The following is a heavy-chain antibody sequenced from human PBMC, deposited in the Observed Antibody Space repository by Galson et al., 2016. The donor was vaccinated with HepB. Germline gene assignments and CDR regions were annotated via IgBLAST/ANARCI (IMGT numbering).Heavy chain of an antibody. V-gene: IGHV1-69*06. CDR1: GGTFSSDT. CDR3: ARGVATGPNYYYMDV. D-gene: IGHD5-12*01. CDR2: IIPIFGTA. J-gene: IGHJ6*03. Sequence: SVKASCKASGGTFSSDTISWVRQAPGQGLEWMGGIIPIFGTANYAQKLQGRVTINVDKSTTTAYMELSRLRSEDTAVYYCARGVATGPNYYYMDVWGKGTTVTVSS.